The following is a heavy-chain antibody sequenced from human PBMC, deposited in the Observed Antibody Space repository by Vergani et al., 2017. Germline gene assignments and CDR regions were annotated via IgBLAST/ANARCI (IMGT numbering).Heavy chain of an antibody. Sequence: QVQLVQSGAEVKKPGSSVKVSCKASGGTFSSYTISWVRQAPGQGLEWMGRIIPILGIANYAQKLQGSVTITADKSTSTAYMELSSLRSEDTAVYYCARVVGYYYESSGYPSYYYGMDVWGQGTTVTVSS. CDR2: IIPILGIA. CDR3: ARVVGYYYESSGYPSYYYGMDV. D-gene: IGHD3-22*01. J-gene: IGHJ6*01. CDR1: GGTFSSYT. V-gene: IGHV1-69*02.